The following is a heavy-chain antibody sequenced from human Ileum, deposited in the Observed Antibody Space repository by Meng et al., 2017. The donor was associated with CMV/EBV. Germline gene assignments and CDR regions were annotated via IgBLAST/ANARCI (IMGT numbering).Heavy chain of an antibody. CDR3: SRASSDWYQDY. CDR1: GFTFSSNW. CDR2: INNDGSST. J-gene: IGHJ4*02. V-gene: IGHV3-74*01. Sequence: EVQLVESGGGLVQPGGSLRLSYAVSGFTFSSNWMYWVRQAPGKGLVWVSRINNDGSSTTYADSVKGRFTISRDNAKNMLYLQMNSLRAEDTAVYYCSRASSDWYQDYWGQGTLVTVSS. D-gene: IGHD6-19*01.